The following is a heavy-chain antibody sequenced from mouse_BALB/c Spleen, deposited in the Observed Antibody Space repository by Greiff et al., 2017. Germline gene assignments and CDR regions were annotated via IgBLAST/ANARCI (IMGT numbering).Heavy chain of an antibody. CDR3: ARQGGNYPTWFAY. CDR2: INPNNGGT. Sequence: VQLKESGPELVKPGASVKIPCKASGYTFPDYKMDGVKQSHGKGLGWIGDINPNNGGTIYNQKFKGKATLTVDKSSSTAYMELRSLTSEDTAVYYCARQGGNYPTWFAYWGQGTLVTVSA. V-gene: IGHV1-18*01. J-gene: IGHJ3*01. CDR1: GYTFPDYK. D-gene: IGHD2-1*01.